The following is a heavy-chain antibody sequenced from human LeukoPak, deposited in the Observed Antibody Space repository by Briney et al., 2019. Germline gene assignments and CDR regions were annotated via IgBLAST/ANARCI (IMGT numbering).Heavy chain of an antibody. CDR3: ARFVGARYYYDSSGPKEIRDTDY. CDR2: INPNSGGT. V-gene: IGHV1-2*02. Sequence: GASVKVSCKASGYTFTGYYMHWVRQAPGQGLEWMGWINPNSGGTNYAQKFQGRVTMTRDTSISTAYMELSRLRSDDTAVYYCARFVGARYYYDSSGPKEIRDTDYWGQGTLVTVSS. CDR1: GYTFTGYY. J-gene: IGHJ4*02. D-gene: IGHD3-22*01.